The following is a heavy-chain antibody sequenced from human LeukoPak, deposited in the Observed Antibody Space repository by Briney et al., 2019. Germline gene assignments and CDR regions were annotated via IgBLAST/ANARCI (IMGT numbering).Heavy chain of an antibody. J-gene: IGHJ4*02. CDR3: ASLTPGDY. D-gene: IGHD4-23*01. CDR2: ISYSGRT. CDR1: GGSINSYY. V-gene: IGHV4-59*01. Sequence: SETLSLTCTVSGGSINSYYWSWIRQPPGKGLEWIGYISYSGRTNYNPSLKSRVTISVDTSKNQFSLKLSSVTAADTAMYYCASLTPGDYWGQGTLVTVSS.